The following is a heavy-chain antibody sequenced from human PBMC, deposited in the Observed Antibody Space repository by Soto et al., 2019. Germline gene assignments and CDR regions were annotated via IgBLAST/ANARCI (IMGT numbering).Heavy chain of an antibody. D-gene: IGHD2-2*02. CDR3: AGDGLPLAAAILYIWFDP. Sequence: GASVKVSCKASGYTFTGYYMHWVRQAPGQGLEWMGWINPNSGGTNYAQKFQGRVTMTRDTSISTAYVELSRLRSDDTAVYYCAGDGLPLAAAILYIWFDPWGQGTLVTVSS. CDR1: GYTFTGYY. CDR2: INPNSGGT. V-gene: IGHV1-2*02. J-gene: IGHJ5*02.